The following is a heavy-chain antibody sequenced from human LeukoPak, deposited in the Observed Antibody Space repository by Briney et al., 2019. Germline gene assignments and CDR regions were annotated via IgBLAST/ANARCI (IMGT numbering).Heavy chain of an antibody. Sequence: GGSLRLSCAASGFTFSSYAMRWVRQAPGKGLEWVAVISFDGSNKYYADSVKGRFTISRDISKNTLYLQMSSLRAEDTAVYHCARAGTMIRGGPDSFDIWGQGTMVTVSS. CDR1: GFTFSSYA. D-gene: IGHD3-10*01. J-gene: IGHJ3*02. CDR3: ARAGTMIRGGPDSFDI. V-gene: IGHV3-30*04. CDR2: ISFDGSNK.